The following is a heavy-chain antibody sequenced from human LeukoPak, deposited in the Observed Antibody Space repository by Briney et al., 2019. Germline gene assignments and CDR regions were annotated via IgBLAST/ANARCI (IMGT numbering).Heavy chain of an antibody. D-gene: IGHD4-17*01. CDR2: IKQDGSEK. CDR1: GFTFSSYW. Sequence: GGPLRLSCAASGFTFSSYWMSWVRQAPGKGLEWVANIKQDGSEKYYVDSVKGRFTISRDNAKNSLYLQMNSLRAEDTAVYYCARDKNAVTTSTAFDYWGQGTLVTVSS. J-gene: IGHJ4*02. V-gene: IGHV3-7*01. CDR3: ARDKNAVTTSTAFDY.